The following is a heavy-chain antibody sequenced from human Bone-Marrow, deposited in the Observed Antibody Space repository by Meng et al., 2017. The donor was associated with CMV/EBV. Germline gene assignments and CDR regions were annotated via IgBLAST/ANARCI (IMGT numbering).Heavy chain of an antibody. Sequence: GGSLSLSCAASRFTFDDYAMHWVRQAPGKGLEWVSGISWNSGSIGYADSVKGRFTISRDNAKNSLYLQMNSLRDEDTALYYCAKGLGRFLEWLSGPEYWGQGTLVTVSS. CDR1: RFTFDDYA. D-gene: IGHD3-3*01. V-gene: IGHV3-9*01. CDR3: AKGLGRFLEWLSGPEY. CDR2: ISWNSGSI. J-gene: IGHJ4*02.